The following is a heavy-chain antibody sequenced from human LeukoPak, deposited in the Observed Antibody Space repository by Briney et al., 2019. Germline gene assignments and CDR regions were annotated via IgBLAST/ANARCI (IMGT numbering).Heavy chain of an antibody. CDR2: IIPIFGTA. Sequence: SVKVSCKASGYTFTGYYMHWVRQAPGQGLEWMGGIIPIFGTANYAQKFQGRVTITTDESTSTAYMELSSLRSEDTAVYYCAVVPAAIVNWFDPWGQGTLVTVSS. J-gene: IGHJ5*02. CDR1: GYTFTGYY. CDR3: AVVPAAIVNWFDP. D-gene: IGHD2-2*01. V-gene: IGHV1-69*05.